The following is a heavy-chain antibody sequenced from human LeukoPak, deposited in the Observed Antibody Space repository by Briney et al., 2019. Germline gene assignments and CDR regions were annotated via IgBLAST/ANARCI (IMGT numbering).Heavy chain of an antibody. Sequence: GGSLRLSCAASGFTFSSYSMTWVRQAPGKGLEWVSYISSSSSTIYYADSVKGRFTISRDNAKNSLYLQMNSLRDEDTAVYYCARDPFAVYYYYGMDVWGQGTTVTVSS. CDR1: GFTFSSYS. CDR3: ARDPFAVYYYYGMDV. J-gene: IGHJ6*02. V-gene: IGHV3-48*02. CDR2: ISSSSSTI. D-gene: IGHD6-19*01.